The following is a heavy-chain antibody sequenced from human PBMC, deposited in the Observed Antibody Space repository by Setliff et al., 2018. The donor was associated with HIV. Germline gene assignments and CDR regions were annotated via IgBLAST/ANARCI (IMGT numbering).Heavy chain of an antibody. CDR3: ASQIAVGI. J-gene: IGHJ3*02. CDR2: IKQDGSEE. V-gene: IGHV3-7*01. D-gene: IGHD6-19*01. Sequence: GGSLRLSCTASGFMFSNYWISWVRQAPGKGLEWVAKIKQDGSEEYYVDSVKGRFTISRDNAKNTLYLEMNSLTAEDTAAYYCASQIAVGIWGQGTMVTVSS. CDR1: GFMFSNYW.